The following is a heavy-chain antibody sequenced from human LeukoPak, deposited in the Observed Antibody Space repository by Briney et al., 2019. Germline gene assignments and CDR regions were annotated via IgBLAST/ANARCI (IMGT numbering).Heavy chain of an antibody. D-gene: IGHD3-10*01. CDR3: ARGGRADAFDI. V-gene: IGHV3-21*01. Sequence: PGGSLRLSCTASGFTFSSYSLNWVRQAPGKGLEWVSSVSTGSNYIYYADSVKGRFTISRDNSKNTLYLQMNSLRAEDTAVYYCARGGRADAFDIWGQGTMVTVSS. CDR1: GFTFSSYS. J-gene: IGHJ3*02. CDR2: VSTGSNYI.